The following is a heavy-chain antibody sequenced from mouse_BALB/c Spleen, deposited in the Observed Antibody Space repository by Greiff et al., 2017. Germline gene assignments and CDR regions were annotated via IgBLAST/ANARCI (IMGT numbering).Heavy chain of an antibody. D-gene: IGHD2-4*01. CDR3: AREGGLRRPFAY. CDR2: IWAGGST. J-gene: IGHJ3*01. CDR1: GFSLTSYC. V-gene: IGHV2-9*02. Sequence: VQLQESGPGLVAPSQSLSITCTVSGFSLTSYCVHWVRQPPGKGLEWLGVIWAGGSTNYNSALMSRLSISKDNSKSQVFLKMNSLQTDDTAMYYCAREGGLRRPFAYWGQGTLVTVSA.